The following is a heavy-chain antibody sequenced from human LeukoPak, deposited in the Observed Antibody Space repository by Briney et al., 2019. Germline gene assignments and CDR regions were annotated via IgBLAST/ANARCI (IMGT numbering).Heavy chain of an antibody. CDR3: ARDGPHSSGPVAFDI. V-gene: IGHV3-66*01. CDR1: GFTVSTNY. CDR2: IHIDGYT. Sequence: GGSLRLSCVASGFTVSTNYMSWVRQAPGKGLEWVSIIHIDGYTHYADSVKGRFTFSRDNSKNTLYLQMNSLRSEDTAVYYCARDGPHSSGPVAFDIWGQGTMVTVSS. D-gene: IGHD3-22*01. J-gene: IGHJ3*02.